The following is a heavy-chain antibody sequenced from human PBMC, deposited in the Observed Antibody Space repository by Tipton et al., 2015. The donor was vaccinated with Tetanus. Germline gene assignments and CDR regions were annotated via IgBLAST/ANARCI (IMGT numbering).Heavy chain of an antibody. CDR2: VYSGGST. Sequence: TLSLTCTVSGGSFSTYYWNWIRQPPGKGLEWLGYVYSGGSTYYNPSPKSRVTISLATSKNQFSLKLSSVTAADTAMYFCARASSSGFYNWFDPWGQGTLVTVSS. D-gene: IGHD3-22*01. V-gene: IGHV4-59*01. CDR1: GGSFSTYY. CDR3: ARASSSGFYNWFDP. J-gene: IGHJ5*02.